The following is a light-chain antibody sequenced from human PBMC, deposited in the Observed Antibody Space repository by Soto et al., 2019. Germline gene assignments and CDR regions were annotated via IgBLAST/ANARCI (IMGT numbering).Light chain of an antibody. J-gene: IGLJ1*01. CDR3: AAWDDSLNGVYV. V-gene: IGLV1-44*01. CDR1: SSNIGSNT. CDR2: SNN. Sequence: QSVLAQPPSASGTPGERVTISCSGSSSNIGSNTVNWYQQLPGTAPKLLTYSNNQRPSGVPDRFSGSKSGTSASLAISGLQSEDEADYYCAAWDDSLNGVYVFGTGTKVTVL.